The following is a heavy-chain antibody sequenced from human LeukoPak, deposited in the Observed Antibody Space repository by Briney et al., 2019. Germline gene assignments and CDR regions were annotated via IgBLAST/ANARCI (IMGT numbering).Heavy chain of an antibody. CDR2: ISYDGSNK. CDR1: GFTFSSYG. Sequence: GGSLRLSCAASGFTFSSYGMHWVRQAPGKGLEWVAVISYDGSNKYYADSVKGRFTISRDNSKNTLYLQMNSLRAEDTAVYYCATGITMVRGVDYWGQGTLVTVSS. D-gene: IGHD3-10*01. CDR3: ATGITMVRGVDY. J-gene: IGHJ4*02. V-gene: IGHV3-30*03.